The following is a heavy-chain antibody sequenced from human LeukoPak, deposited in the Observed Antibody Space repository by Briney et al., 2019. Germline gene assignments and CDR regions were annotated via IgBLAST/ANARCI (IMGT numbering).Heavy chain of an antibody. J-gene: IGHJ6*02. D-gene: IGHD2-2*02. V-gene: IGHV1-8*01. CDR1: GYAFTSYD. CDR3: ARDYGPAAIYGMDV. Sequence: ASVKVSCKASGYAFTSYDINWVRQPTGQGLEWMGWMNPNSGNTGYAQKFQGRVTMTRNTSISTAYMELSSLRSEDTAVYYCARDYGPAAIYGMDVWGQGTTVTVSS. CDR2: MNPNSGNT.